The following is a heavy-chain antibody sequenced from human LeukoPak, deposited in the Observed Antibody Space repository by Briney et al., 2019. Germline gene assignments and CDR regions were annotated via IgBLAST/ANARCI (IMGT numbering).Heavy chain of an antibody. CDR3: VGGGDWLPEY. V-gene: IGHV4-59*02. J-gene: IGHJ4*01. D-gene: IGHD3/OR15-3a*01. CDR1: GASVSGKF. Sequence: SETLSLTCTVSGASVSGKFWSWIRHSPGNGLEWIGLIYYSGSTKFNPSLKSRVAMSVDPSNNQFSLSLNPVTTTDTAVYFCVGGGDWLPEYWGHGTQVIVSS. CDR2: IYYSGST.